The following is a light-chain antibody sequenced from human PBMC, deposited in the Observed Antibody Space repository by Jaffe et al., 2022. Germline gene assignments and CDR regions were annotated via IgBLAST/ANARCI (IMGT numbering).Light chain of an antibody. CDR3: CSFAGAYIYV. Sequence: QSALTQPRSVSGSPGQSVTISCTGTNSDIGGYNYVSWYQQHPGKAPKVMIYDVTKRPSGVPDRFSGSKSGNTASLTISGLQAEDEADYYCCSFAGAYIYVFGTGTSVTVL. V-gene: IGLV2-11*01. CDR1: NSDIGGYNY. CDR2: DVT. J-gene: IGLJ1*01.